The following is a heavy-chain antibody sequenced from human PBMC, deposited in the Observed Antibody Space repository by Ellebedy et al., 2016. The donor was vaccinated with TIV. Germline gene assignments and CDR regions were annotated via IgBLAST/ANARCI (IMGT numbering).Heavy chain of an antibody. V-gene: IGHV4-59*01. CDR3: ARAVETSGPLYYFDY. D-gene: IGHD6-19*01. Sequence: SETLSLTCTVSGVSISIYYWGWIRQPPGKGLEWIGYIYYTGSTNYNVSLESRVSISVDTSNNLFALKLSSVTAADTAVYYCARAVETSGPLYYFDYWGQGTLVTVSS. J-gene: IGHJ4*02. CDR2: IYYTGST. CDR1: GVSISIYY.